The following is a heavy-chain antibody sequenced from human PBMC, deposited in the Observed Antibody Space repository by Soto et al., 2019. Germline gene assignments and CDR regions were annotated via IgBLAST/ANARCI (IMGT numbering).Heavy chain of an antibody. CDR1: GFTFSSYG. D-gene: IGHD6-6*01. CDR3: ARDNGYSSSSQWRYYYGMDV. Sequence: QVQLVESGGGVVQPGRSLRLSCAASGFTFSSYGMNWVRQAPGKGLEWVAIIWFDGSTKYYADSVKGRFTISRDNSKNTLYLQMNSLRAEDTAVYYCARDNGYSSSSQWRYYYGMDVWGQGTTVTVSS. V-gene: IGHV3-33*01. CDR2: IWFDGSTK. J-gene: IGHJ6*02.